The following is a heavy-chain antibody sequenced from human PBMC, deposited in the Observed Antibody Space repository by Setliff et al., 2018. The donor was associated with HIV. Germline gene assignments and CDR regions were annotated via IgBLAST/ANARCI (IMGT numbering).Heavy chain of an antibody. CDR3: ARGGVQLWLPLFDY. CDR2: IFHSGTT. Sequence: SETLSLTCAVSGYSISSDYYWGWIRQSPGKGLEWLGNIFHSGTTYYNPSLMSRVSISVDTSKDQFSLRLTSVTAADTAVYFCARGGVQLWLPLFDYWGQGTLVTVSS. V-gene: IGHV4-38-2*01. J-gene: IGHJ4*02. D-gene: IGHD5-18*01. CDR1: GYSISSDYY.